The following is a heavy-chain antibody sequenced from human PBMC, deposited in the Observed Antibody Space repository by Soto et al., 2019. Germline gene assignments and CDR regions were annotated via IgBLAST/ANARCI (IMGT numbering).Heavy chain of an antibody. Sequence: QVQLQESGPGLVKPSETLSLICSDSGGSISSHNWGWFRLPPGKGLEWIGYIRDSGDTSYNPSPNSRVTMSLDTSKKEFSLKLTSVTAADTAVYYCVRQGFGALHGLVDVWGQGTTVTVSS. D-gene: IGHD3-10*01. V-gene: IGHV4-59*08. J-gene: IGHJ6*02. CDR1: GGSISSHN. CDR3: VRQGFGALHGLVDV. CDR2: IRDSGDT.